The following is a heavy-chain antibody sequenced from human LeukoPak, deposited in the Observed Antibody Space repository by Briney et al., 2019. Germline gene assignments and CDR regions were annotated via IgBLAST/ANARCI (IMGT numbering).Heavy chain of an antibody. CDR3: AKDRGLRYFDWLLTI. J-gene: IGHJ4*02. CDR2: ICASVRSI. V-gene: IGHV3-23*01. D-gene: IGHD3-9*01. Sequence: ICASVRSIYSADSVHGLFTISRHNSNNTLYLQMNSLRAQDTAVYYCAKDRGLRYFDWLLTIWGQGTLVTVSS.